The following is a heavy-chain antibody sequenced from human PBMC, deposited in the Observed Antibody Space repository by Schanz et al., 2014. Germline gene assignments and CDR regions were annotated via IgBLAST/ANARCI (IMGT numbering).Heavy chain of an antibody. V-gene: IGHV3-23*04. CDR1: GFTFSIYA. Sequence: EVQLVQSGGGLVQPGGSLRLSCSASGFTFSIYAMHWVRQAPGKGLEWVSSINTGGDSTYYADSVKGRFTISRDNSKNTLYLQMDSLRAEDTALYYCARGGPAYYFDDWGQGTLVTVSS. CDR3: ARGGPAYYFDD. CDR2: INTGGDST. J-gene: IGHJ4*02.